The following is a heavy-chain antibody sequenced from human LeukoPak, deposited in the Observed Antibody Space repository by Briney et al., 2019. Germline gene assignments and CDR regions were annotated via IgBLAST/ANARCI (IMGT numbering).Heavy chain of an antibody. D-gene: IGHD3-3*01. J-gene: IGHJ4*02. CDR1: GFTFNTYT. Sequence: GGSLRLSCAASGFTFNTYTMNWVRQAPGKGLEWVSYISGSSGIIDYADSVRGRFTISRDNAKNSLYLQMNSLRAEDTAVYYCATFTTFGVDKDFDYWGQGTLVTVSS. CDR3: ATFTTFGVDKDFDY. V-gene: IGHV3-48*01. CDR2: ISGSSGII.